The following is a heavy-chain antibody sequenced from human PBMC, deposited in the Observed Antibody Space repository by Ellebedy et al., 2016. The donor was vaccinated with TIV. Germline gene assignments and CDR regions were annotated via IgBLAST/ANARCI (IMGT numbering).Heavy chain of an antibody. CDR3: ARVFNRGSYAMDV. J-gene: IGHJ6*02. D-gene: IGHD1-26*01. Sequence: AASVKVSCKASGYTFIVYYIHWARQAPGQGLEWMGWINPSNGGTNHTQKFQDRVTMTSDTSISTAYMDLSSLRSDDTAVYFCARVFNRGSYAMDVWGQGTTVTVSS. CDR1: GYTFIVYY. CDR2: INPSNGGT. V-gene: IGHV1-2*02.